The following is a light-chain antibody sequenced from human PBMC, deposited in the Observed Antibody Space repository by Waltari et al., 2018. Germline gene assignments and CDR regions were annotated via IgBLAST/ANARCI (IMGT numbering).Light chain of an antibody. CDR2: GAS. CDR1: QSVSSSY. Sequence: EIVLTQSPGTLSLSPGERATLPCRASQSVSSSYLAWYQQKPGQAPRLLIYGASSRATGIPDRFSGSVSGTDFTLTISRLEPEDFAVYYCQQYGSSFWTFGQGTKVEIK. J-gene: IGKJ1*01. V-gene: IGKV3-20*01. CDR3: QQYGSSFWT.